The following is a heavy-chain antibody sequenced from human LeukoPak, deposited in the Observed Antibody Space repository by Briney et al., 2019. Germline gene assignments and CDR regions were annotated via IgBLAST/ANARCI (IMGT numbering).Heavy chain of an antibody. J-gene: IGHJ4*02. CDR3: ATPPGYYDSSPFDF. Sequence: GGSLRLSCAASGFTFSDYYMTWIRQAPGKGLEIVGYISGSGSVIVYADSVKGRFTISRDNAQNSLYLQMNSLKTEDTAVYYCATPPGYYDSSPFDFWGQGTLVTVSS. CDR2: ISGSGSVI. CDR1: GFTFSDYY. D-gene: IGHD3-22*01. V-gene: IGHV3-11*01.